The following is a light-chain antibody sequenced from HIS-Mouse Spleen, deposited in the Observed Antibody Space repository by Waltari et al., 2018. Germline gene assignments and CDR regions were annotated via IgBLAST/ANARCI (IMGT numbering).Light chain of an antibody. CDR2: QDS. Sequence: SYELTQPPSVSVPPGQTASITCSGAKLGDKYACWYQQQPGQSPVLVIYQDSKRPSGIPARFSGSNSGNTATLTISGTQAMDEADYYCQAWDSSTAVFGTGTKVTVL. CDR3: QAWDSSTAV. J-gene: IGLJ1*01. V-gene: IGLV3-1*01. CDR1: KLGDKY.